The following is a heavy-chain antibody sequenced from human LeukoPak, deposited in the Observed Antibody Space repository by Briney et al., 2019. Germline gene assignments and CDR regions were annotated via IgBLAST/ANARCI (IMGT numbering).Heavy chain of an antibody. CDR1: GFTFRNYV. V-gene: IGHV3-30-3*01. CDR3: ARDSVDMEPLDY. CDR2: TSSDLNVK. J-gene: IGHJ4*02. Sequence: GGSLGLSCAASGFTFRNYVIHWVRQAPGKGLEWVAVTSSDLNVKLYADSVKGRFTISRDNSRSTLYLQMNSLRPEDTAIYYCARDSVDMEPLDYWGQGTLVTVSS. D-gene: IGHD5-12*01.